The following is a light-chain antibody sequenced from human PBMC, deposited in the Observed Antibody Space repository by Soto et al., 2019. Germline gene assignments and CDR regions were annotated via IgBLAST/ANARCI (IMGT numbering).Light chain of an antibody. Sequence: EIVLTQSPGTLSLSPGERATLSCRASQTVNSNLAWYQQKPGQAPRLLIYDAIIRATGIPARFSGSGSGTEFTLTISSLQPEDFAVYYCQQYNNWPLTFGGGTKVDIK. V-gene: IGKV3-15*01. J-gene: IGKJ4*01. CDR3: QQYNNWPLT. CDR2: DAI. CDR1: QTVNSN.